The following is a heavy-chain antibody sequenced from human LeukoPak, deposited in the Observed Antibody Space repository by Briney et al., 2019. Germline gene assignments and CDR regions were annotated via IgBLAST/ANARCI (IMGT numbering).Heavy chain of an antibody. D-gene: IGHD6-13*01. CDR3: AYNSSSWYGAFDY. CDR2: ISGSGGTT. V-gene: IGHV3-23*01. J-gene: IGHJ4*02. CDR1: RFTFSSYV. Sequence: GGSLRLSCAASRFTFSSYVMSWVRQAPGKGLEWVSAISGSGGTTYYADSVKGRFTISRDNSKNTLYLQMNGLGAEDTAVYYCAYNSSSWYGAFDYWGQGTLVTVSS.